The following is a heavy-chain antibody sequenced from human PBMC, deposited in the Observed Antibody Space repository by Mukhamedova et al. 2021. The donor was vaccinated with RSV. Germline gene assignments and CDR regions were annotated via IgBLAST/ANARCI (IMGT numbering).Heavy chain of an antibody. CDR3: AKIRDKSYFDY. CDR2: IRYDGSNK. D-gene: IGHD2-21*01. V-gene: IGHV3-30*02. Sequence: VEWVAFIRYDGSNKYYADSVKGRFTISRDNSKNTLYLQMNSLRAEDTVVYYCAKIRDKSYFDYWGQGTLVTVSS. J-gene: IGHJ4*02.